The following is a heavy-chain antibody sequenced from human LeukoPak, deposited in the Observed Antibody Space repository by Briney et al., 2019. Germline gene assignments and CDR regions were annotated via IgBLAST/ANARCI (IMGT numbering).Heavy chain of an antibody. CDR2: IYYSGST. J-gene: IGHJ4*02. CDR3: ARSPGDSGYVS. CDR1: GGSISSYY. D-gene: IGHD5-12*01. V-gene: IGHV4-59*01. Sequence: SETLSLTCTVSGGSISSYYWSWIRQPPGKGLEWIGYIYYSGSTNYNPSLKSRVTISVDTSKNQFSLKLSSVTAADTAVYYCARSPGDSGYVSWGQGTLVTVSS.